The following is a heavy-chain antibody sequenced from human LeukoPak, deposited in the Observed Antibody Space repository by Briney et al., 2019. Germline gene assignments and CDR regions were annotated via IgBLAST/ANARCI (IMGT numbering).Heavy chain of an antibody. Sequence: PSETLSLTRTVSLGSIISYYWSWIRQPPGKGLEWIGYIYYSGSTNYNPSLKSRVTISVDTSKNQFSLKLSSVTAADTAVYYCAREIDCSGGSCYYGMDVWGEGATVTVSS. J-gene: IGHJ6*01. CDR3: AREIDCSGGSCYYGMDV. D-gene: IGHD2-15*01. CDR1: LGSIISYY. V-gene: IGHV4-59*01. CDR2: IYYSGST.